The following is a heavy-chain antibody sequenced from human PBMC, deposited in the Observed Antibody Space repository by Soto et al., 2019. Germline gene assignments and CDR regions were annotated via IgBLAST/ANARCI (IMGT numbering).Heavy chain of an antibody. CDR2: IRKDGSEQ. CDR1: GFTFGTFS. Sequence: GGSLRLSCAASGFTFGTFSMTWVRQAPGKGLEWVASIRKDGSEQFYVDSVKGRFTISRDNAKNSLFLQMTSLRAEDAAVYYCAREVVVQVGWLRLGPAFDIWGQGTLVTVSS. J-gene: IGHJ3*02. V-gene: IGHV3-7*01. D-gene: IGHD5-12*01. CDR3: AREVVVQVGWLRLGPAFDI.